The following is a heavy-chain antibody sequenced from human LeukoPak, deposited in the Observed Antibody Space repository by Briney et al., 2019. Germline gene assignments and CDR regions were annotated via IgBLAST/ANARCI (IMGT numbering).Heavy chain of an antibody. V-gene: IGHV1-2*02. J-gene: IGHJ6*02. D-gene: IGHD5-12*01. Sequence: ASVTVSFKASGYTFTVYCMHWGRQAPGQGVGWGGWINPNSGGTNYAQKFQGRVTMTRDTSISTAYMELSRLRSDDTAVYYCARVDIVAPYYYYGMDVWGQGTTVTVSS. CDR3: ARVDIVAPYYYYGMDV. CDR2: INPNSGGT. CDR1: GYTFTVYC.